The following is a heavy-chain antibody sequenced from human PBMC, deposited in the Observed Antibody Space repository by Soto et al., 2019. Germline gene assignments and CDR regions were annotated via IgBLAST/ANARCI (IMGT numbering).Heavy chain of an antibody. CDR2: ISYSGST. CDR1: GGSISSGGYY. CDR3: ARGVLP. V-gene: IGHV4-31*03. Sequence: QVQLQESGPGLVQPSQTLSLTCTVSGGSISSGGYYWSWIRQHPGTGLEWIGHISYSGSTYYNTSLKGRVTLAVDPSRNPFSPIVTSVTAADTALYYCARGVLPWGQGTLVTVSS. J-gene: IGHJ5*01.